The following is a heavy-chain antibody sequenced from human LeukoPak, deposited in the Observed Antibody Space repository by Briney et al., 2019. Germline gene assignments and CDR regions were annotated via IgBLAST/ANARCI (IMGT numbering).Heavy chain of an antibody. V-gene: IGHV3-30*04. CDR3: ARVSILIVPYYAFDI. CDR1: GFTFRGHA. J-gene: IGHJ3*02. Sequence: GGSLRLSCVGSGFTFRGHAMHWVRQAPGKGLEWVALISYDGGKKYHADSVKGRFTISRDNSKNTLYLQMNSLRAEDTAVYYCARVSILIVPYYAFDIWGQGTMVTVSS. CDR2: ISYDGGKK. D-gene: IGHD2/OR15-2a*01.